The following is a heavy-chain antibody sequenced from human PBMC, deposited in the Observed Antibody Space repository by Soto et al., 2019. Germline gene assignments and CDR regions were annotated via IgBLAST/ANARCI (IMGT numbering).Heavy chain of an antibody. CDR2: IIPIFGTA. J-gene: IGHJ4*02. CDR3: AREPSSGYYYDLTLDY. V-gene: IGHV1-69*13. Sequence: ASVKVSCKASGGTFSSYAISWVRQAPGQGLEWMGGIIPIFGTANYAQKFQGRVTITADESTSTAYMELSSLRSEDTAVYYCAREPSSGYYYDLTLDYWGQGTLVTVSS. CDR1: GGTFSSYA. D-gene: IGHD3-22*01.